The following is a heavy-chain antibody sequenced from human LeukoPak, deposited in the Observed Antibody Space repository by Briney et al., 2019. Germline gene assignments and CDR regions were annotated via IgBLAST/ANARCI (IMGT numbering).Heavy chain of an antibody. Sequence: GGSLRLSCAASGFNFRDAAMTWVRQAPGKGLEWVSLSFSGDNSYYADSVKGRFTISRDNSKNTLSLRMNSLRVEDTAIYYCAKDIQLSTWGLGTMVTVSS. CDR1: GFNFRDAA. CDR3: AKDIQLST. D-gene: IGHD5-24*01. J-gene: IGHJ3*01. V-gene: IGHV3-23*01. CDR2: SFSGDNS.